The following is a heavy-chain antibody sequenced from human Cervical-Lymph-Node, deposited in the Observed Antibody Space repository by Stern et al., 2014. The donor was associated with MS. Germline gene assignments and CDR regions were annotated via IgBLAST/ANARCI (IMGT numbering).Heavy chain of an antibody. CDR3: AKDPSGGIEGLFQY. V-gene: IGHV3-30*18. Sequence: VHLVESGGGVVQPGRSLRLSCTASGFTFRKYGMHWVRQAPGKGLEWVAVISYDGNNIYYSDSVKGRFTLSRENSKNTLFLQMNSLRTEDTAVYYCAKDPSGGIEGLFQYWGQGTLVTVSS. CDR1: GFTFRKYG. D-gene: IGHD3-10*01. CDR2: ISYDGNNI. J-gene: IGHJ4*02.